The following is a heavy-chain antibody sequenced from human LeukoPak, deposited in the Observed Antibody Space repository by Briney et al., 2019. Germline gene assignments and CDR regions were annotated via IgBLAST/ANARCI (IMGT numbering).Heavy chain of an antibody. CDR1: GYTFTGYY. V-gene: IGHV1-2*02. CDR2: INPNSGGT. J-gene: IGHJ4*02. D-gene: IGHD1-26*01. Sequence: GASVKVPCKASGYTFTGYYMHWVRQAPGQGLEWMGWINPNSGGTNYAQKFQGRVTMTRDTSISTAYMELSRLRSDDTAVYYCARAPLWEGQNDYWGQGTLVTVSS. CDR3: ARAPLWEGQNDY.